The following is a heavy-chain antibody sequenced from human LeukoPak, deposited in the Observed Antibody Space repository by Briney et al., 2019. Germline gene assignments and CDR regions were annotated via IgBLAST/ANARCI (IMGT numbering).Heavy chain of an antibody. D-gene: IGHD3-3*01. J-gene: IGHJ4*02. CDR2: IYYSGTT. Sequence: SETLSLTCTVSGGSISSYYWSWIRQPPGKGPEWIGYIYYSGTTNYNPSLKSRVTISVDTSKNQFSLKLSSVTAADTAVYYCARGGYFDFWSGHDYWGPGTLVTVSS. CDR1: GGSISSYY. V-gene: IGHV4-59*01. CDR3: ARGGYFDFWSGHDY.